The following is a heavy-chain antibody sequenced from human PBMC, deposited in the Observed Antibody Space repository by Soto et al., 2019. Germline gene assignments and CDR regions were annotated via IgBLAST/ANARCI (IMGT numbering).Heavy chain of an antibody. J-gene: IGHJ6*02. CDR2: ISGSGGST. CDR1: GFTFSSYA. Sequence: PGGSLRLSCAASGFTFSSYAMIWVRQAPGKGLEWVSAISGSGGSTYYADSVKGRFTISRDNSKNTLYLQMNSLRAEDAAVYYCAKYYDFWSGYLPGYGMDVWGQGTTVTVSS. D-gene: IGHD3-3*01. V-gene: IGHV3-23*01. CDR3: AKYYDFWSGYLPGYGMDV.